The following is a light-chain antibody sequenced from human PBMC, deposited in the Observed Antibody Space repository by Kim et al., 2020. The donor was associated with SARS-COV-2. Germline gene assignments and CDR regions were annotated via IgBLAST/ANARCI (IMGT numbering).Light chain of an antibody. CDR2: QYN. CDR3: QAWDSGSYV. CDR1: KLGDKY. J-gene: IGLJ1*01. Sequence: SYELTQPPSVSVSPGQTASITCSGDKLGDKYVSWYQQKPGQSPVLLIYQYNTRPSGIPERISGSNSESSATLTISGTQAMDEADYYCQAWDSGSYVFGTG. V-gene: IGLV3-1*01.